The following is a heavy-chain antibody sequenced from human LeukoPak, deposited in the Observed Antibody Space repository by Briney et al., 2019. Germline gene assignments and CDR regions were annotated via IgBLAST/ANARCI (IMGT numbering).Heavy chain of an antibody. D-gene: IGHD2-2*01. Sequence: GASVKVSCKASGYTFTGYYMHWVRQAPGQGLEWMGWISAYNGNTNYAQKLQGRVTMTTDTSTSTAYMELRSLRSDDTAVYYCARDGYCSSTSCYLHFDYWGQGTLVTVSS. CDR1: GYTFTGYY. V-gene: IGHV1-18*04. CDR2: ISAYNGNT. CDR3: ARDGYCSSTSCYLHFDY. J-gene: IGHJ4*02.